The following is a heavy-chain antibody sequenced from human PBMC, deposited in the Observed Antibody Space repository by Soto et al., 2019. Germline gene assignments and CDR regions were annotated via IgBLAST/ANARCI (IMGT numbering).Heavy chain of an antibody. Sequence: QVQLLQSGAEVKKPGSSVTVSCKVSGGAFTNYSLNWVRHGPGQGLEWLGGIIPLYDTPNYSRKFLGRVTVTADISSTTVYMELRSLTSDDTATYYCASWSDWNPLYYHGLDVWGQGTTVTVS. D-gene: IGHD1-1*01. CDR1: GGAFTNYS. CDR3: ASWSDWNPLYYHGLDV. J-gene: IGHJ6*02. CDR2: IIPLYDTP. V-gene: IGHV1-69*06.